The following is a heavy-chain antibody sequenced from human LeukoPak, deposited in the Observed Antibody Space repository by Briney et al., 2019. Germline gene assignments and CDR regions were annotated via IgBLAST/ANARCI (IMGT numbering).Heavy chain of an antibody. CDR1: GFTFTDSW. D-gene: IGHD3-22*01. CDR3: AREALYDSSSSLGAFDI. J-gene: IGHJ3*02. Sequence: GGSLRLSCAASGFTFTDSWMHWVRQAPGKGLMWVARVNTIGNSTIYADSVRGRFDVSRDNTKNVVYLQMNGLSFDDTGVYYCAREALYDSSSSLGAFDIRGHGTMVTVSS. V-gene: IGHV3-74*01. CDR2: VNTIGNST.